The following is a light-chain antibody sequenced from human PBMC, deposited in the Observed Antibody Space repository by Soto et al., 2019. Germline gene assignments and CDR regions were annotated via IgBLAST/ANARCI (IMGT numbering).Light chain of an antibody. CDR1: QSISSY. Sequence: DIQMTQSPSSLSASVGDRVTITCRARQSISSYLNWYQQKPGKAPKLLIYAASSLQSGVPSRFSGSGSGTDFTLTINSLQPEDYATYYCQQSYGTLTWTFGQGTKVDIK. CDR2: AAS. CDR3: QQSYGTLTWT. J-gene: IGKJ1*01. V-gene: IGKV1-39*01.